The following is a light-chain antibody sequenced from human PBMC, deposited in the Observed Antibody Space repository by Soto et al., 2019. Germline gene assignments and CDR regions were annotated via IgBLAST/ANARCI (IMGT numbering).Light chain of an antibody. CDR3: QQLNGSPWT. CDR2: GAS. V-gene: IGKV1-9*01. CDR1: PAIASF. Sequence: IQLTQSPSSLSASVGDRVTITCRASPAIASFLAWYQQKPGTAPKLLIYGASTLQSGVPSRFSGSRSGTDYTLTIASLQPEDSATYYCQQLNGSPWTFGQGTKVEIK. J-gene: IGKJ1*01.